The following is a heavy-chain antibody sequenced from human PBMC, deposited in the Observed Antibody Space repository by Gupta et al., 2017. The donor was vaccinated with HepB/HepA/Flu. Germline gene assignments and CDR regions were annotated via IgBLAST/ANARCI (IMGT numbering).Heavy chain of an antibody. CDR3: AKDPYSWRGYPGGI. Sequence: EVQLVESGGGVVQPGGSLRLSCAASGFPFDNYAMHWVRQAPGKGLEWVSLISGDGESTYYADSVKGRFTISRDNSKNSLYLEMNSLRTDDTALYYCAKDPYSWRGYPGGIWGQGTLVTVSS. CDR2: ISGDGEST. CDR1: GFPFDNYA. V-gene: IGHV3-43*02. D-gene: IGHD5-18*01. J-gene: IGHJ4*02.